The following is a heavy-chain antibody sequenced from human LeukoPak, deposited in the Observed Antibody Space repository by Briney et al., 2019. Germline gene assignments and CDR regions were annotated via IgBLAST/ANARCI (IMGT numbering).Heavy chain of an antibody. CDR2: IYYSGST. CDR1: GGSISSSSYY. V-gene: IGHV4-39*07. Sequence: SETLSLTCTVSGGSISSSSYYWDWIRQPPGKGLEWIGSIYYSGSTYYNPSLKSRVTISVDTSKNQFSLKLSSVTAADTAVYYCARAPLGDSSSWYPWFDPWGQGTLVTVSS. CDR3: ARAPLGDSSSWYPWFDP. D-gene: IGHD6-13*01. J-gene: IGHJ5*02.